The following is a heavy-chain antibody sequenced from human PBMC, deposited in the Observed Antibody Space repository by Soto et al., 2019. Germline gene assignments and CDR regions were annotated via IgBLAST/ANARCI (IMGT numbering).Heavy chain of an antibody. D-gene: IGHD2-15*01. Sequence: CKVSGYTLTELSMHWVRQAPGKGLEWMGGFDPEDGETIYAQKFQGRVTMTEDTSTDTAYMGLSSLRSEDTAVYYCATTRTVAATRYYYYGMDVWGQGTTVTVSS. V-gene: IGHV1-24*01. J-gene: IGHJ6*02. CDR1: GYTLTELS. CDR2: FDPEDGET. CDR3: ATTRTVAATRYYYYGMDV.